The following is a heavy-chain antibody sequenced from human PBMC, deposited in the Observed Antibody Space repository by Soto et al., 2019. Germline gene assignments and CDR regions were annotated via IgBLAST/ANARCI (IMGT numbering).Heavy chain of an antibody. J-gene: IGHJ6*02. CDR1: GFTFSSYG. CDR2: ISYDGSNK. D-gene: IGHD2-2*02. CDR3: AKGGCSSTSCYMEVGFGDYYYGMDV. V-gene: IGHV3-30*18. Sequence: GGSLRFSCAASGFTFSSYGMHWVRQAPGKGLEWVAVISYDGSNKYYADSVKGRFTISRDNSKNTLYLQMNSLRAEDTAVYYCAKGGCSSTSCYMEVGFGDYYYGMDVWGQGTTVTVSS.